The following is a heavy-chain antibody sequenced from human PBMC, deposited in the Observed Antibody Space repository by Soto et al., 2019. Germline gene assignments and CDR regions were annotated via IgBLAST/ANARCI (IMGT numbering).Heavy chain of an antibody. CDR1: GGSISSSSYY. CDR2: IYYSGST. CDR3: ARQHDPSAAPRGFDP. D-gene: IGHD2-2*01. Sequence: QLQLQESGPGLVKPSETLSLTCTVSGGSISSSSYYWGWIRQPPGKGLEWIGSIYYSGSTYYNPSLKSRVTISVDTSKNQFSLKLSSVTAADTAVCYCARQHDPSAAPRGFDPWGQGTLVTVSS. J-gene: IGHJ5*02. V-gene: IGHV4-39*01.